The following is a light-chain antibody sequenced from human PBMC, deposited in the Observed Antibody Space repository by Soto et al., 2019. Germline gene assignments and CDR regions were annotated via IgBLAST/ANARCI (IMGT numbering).Light chain of an antibody. V-gene: IGKV1-5*03. Sequence: DIQMTQSPSTLSASVGDRVTITCRASQTISSWLAWYQQKPGKAPKPLIYKASTLKSGVPSRFSGSGSGTEFTHTISSLQPDDFATYYCQHYNSYSEAFGQGTKVDI. J-gene: IGKJ1*01. CDR1: QTISSW. CDR2: KAS. CDR3: QHYNSYSEA.